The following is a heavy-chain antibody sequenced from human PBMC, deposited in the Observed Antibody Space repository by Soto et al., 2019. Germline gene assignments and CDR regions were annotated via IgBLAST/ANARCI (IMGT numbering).Heavy chain of an antibody. J-gene: IGHJ6*03. V-gene: IGHV4-34*01. CDR3: ARVGRYWSGYPIHYCYYMAV. CDR2: INNGGST. Sequence: SETLSLNCAAYGGSFRGYYWRWIHHPPWKGLEWIGEINNGGSTHYSPSLQRRVTISVDTSKIQFPLMLSYVAVADTAVYYFARVGRYWSGYPIHYCYYMAVLGKWTTVSVSS. CDR1: GGSFRGYY. D-gene: IGHD3-3*01.